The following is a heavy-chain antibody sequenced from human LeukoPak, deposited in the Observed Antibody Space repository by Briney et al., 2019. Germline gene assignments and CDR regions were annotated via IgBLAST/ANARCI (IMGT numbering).Heavy chain of an antibody. CDR1: GATLTGFY. V-gene: IGHV4-34*01. D-gene: IGHD7-27*01. J-gene: IGHJ2*01. Sequence: AETRSPTCPLYGATLTGFYCGCIRHPPGKLRGWIGEIHYTGATNDKPSLKSRVTISGDPSKNQVSLRVYSVTAADTAVYYCARGVLGPYYFDLWGRGTLVTVSS. CDR3: ARGVLGPYYFDL. CDR2: IHYTGAT.